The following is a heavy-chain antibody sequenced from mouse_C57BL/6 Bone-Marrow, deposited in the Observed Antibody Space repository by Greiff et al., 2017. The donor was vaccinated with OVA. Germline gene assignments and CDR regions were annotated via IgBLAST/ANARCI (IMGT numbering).Heavy chain of an antibody. CDR2: INPNNVGT. J-gene: IGHJ3*01. CDR1: GYTFTDYN. V-gene: IGHV1-22*01. Sequence: VQLQQSGPELVKPGASVKMSCKASGYTFTDYNMHWVKQSHGKSLDWIGYINPNNVGTSYNQKFKGKATLTVNKSSSTAYMELRSLTSEDSAVYYCARIYSNYEGFAYWGQGTLVTVSA. CDR3: ARIYSNYEGFAY. D-gene: IGHD2-5*01.